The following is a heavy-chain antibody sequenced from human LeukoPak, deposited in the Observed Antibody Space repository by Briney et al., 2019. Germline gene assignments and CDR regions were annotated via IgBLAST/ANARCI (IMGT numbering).Heavy chain of an antibody. CDR3: ARGLTIYYFDY. V-gene: IGHV4-39*07. J-gene: IGHJ4*02. CDR1: GGSISSSSYY. CDR2: IYYSGST. Sequence: SETLSHTCTVSGGSISSSSYYWGWIRQPPGKGLEWIGSIYYSGSTYYNPSLKSRVTISVDTSKNQFSLKLSSVAAADTAVYYCARGLTIYYFDYWGQGTLVTVSS. D-gene: IGHD3-3*02.